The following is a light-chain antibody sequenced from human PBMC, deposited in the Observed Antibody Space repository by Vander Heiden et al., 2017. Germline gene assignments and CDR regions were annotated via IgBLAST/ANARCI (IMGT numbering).Light chain of an antibody. Sequence: DIVMTQSPDSLAVSLGERATINCKSSQSVLYSSNNKNYLAWYQQKPGQHPKLLIYWASTRESGVPDRFSGSGSGTDFTITISSLQAEDVAVYYCQQYYSTPPYTFGQGTKLEIK. CDR1: QSVLYSSNNKNY. CDR2: WAS. J-gene: IGKJ2*01. V-gene: IGKV4-1*01. CDR3: QQYYSTPPYT.